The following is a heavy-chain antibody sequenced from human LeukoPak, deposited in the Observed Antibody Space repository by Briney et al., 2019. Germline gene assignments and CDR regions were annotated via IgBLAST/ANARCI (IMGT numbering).Heavy chain of an antibody. J-gene: IGHJ6*03. Sequence: PSETLSLTCAVYGGSFRGYVWGWVRQTPGKGLEWLGDITHNGGTNYTPSLSGRVSVFQDVSKNKFSLKLSSVTAADTGVYYCARENSGSHWGDHYFYMDVWGKGTTVIVSS. CDR2: ITHNGGT. CDR1: GGSFRGYV. V-gene: IGHV4-34*01. CDR3: ARENSGSHWGDHYFYMDV. D-gene: IGHD1-26*01.